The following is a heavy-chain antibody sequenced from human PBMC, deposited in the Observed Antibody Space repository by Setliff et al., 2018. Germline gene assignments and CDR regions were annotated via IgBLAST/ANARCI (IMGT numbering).Heavy chain of an antibody. CDR1: GYTFTYRY. J-gene: IGHJ6*02. CDR3: ASEPTMVRGVIITSYGMDV. CDR2: ITPFNGNT. V-gene: IGHV1-45*02. D-gene: IGHD3-10*01. Sequence: SVKVSCKASGYTFTYRYLHWVRQAPGRALEWMGWITPFNGNTNYAQKFQDRVTITRDRSMSTAYMELSSMRSEDTAMYYCASEPTMVRGVIITSYGMDVWGQGTTVTVSS.